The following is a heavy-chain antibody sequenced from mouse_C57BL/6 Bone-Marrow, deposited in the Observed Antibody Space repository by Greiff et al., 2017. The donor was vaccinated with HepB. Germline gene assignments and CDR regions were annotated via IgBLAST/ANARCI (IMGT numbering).Heavy chain of an antibody. J-gene: IGHJ4*01. CDR3: VRHGGFYGSSYYYAMDY. V-gene: IGHV10-1*01. CDR1: GFSFNTYA. Sequence: DAGGGLVQPKGSLKLSCAASGFSFNTYAMNWVRQAPGKGLEWVARIRSKSNNYATYYADSVKDRFTITRDDSESMLYLQMNNLKTEDTAMYYCVRHGGFYGSSYYYAMDYWGQGTSVTVSS. D-gene: IGHD1-1*01. CDR2: IRSKSNNYAT.